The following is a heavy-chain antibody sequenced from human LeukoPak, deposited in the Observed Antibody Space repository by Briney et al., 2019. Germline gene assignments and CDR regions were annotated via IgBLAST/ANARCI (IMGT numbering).Heavy chain of an antibody. D-gene: IGHD2-2*01. CDR2: ISAYNGNA. Sequence: GASVKVSCKSSGYTFTSYGISWVRQAPGQGLEWMGWISAYNGNANYAQKLQGRVTMTTDTSTSTAYMELRSLRSDDTAVYYCARDPQDIVVVPAAVNAEYFQHWGQGTLVTVSS. J-gene: IGHJ1*01. CDR1: GYTFTSYG. CDR3: ARDPQDIVVVPAAVNAEYFQH. V-gene: IGHV1-18*01.